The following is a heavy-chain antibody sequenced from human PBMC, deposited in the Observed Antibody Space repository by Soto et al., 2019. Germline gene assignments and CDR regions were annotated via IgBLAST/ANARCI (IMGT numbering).Heavy chain of an antibody. D-gene: IGHD2-15*01. CDR2: MYDSGGT. V-gene: IGHV4-59*01. Sequence: SETLSLTCSFSGGSIGSYSWSWIRQPPGKGLEWIAYMYDSGGTNYNPSLRSRVTRSVDTSKNQFSLKLRSVTAADTAVYYCARGMEAAPDVFDIWGQGTMVTVSS. CDR3: ARGMEAAPDVFDI. J-gene: IGHJ3*02. CDR1: GGSIGSYS.